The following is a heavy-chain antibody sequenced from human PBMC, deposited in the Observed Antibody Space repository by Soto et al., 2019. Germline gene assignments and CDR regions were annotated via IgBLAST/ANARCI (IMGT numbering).Heavy chain of an antibody. V-gene: IGHV3-23*01. Sequence: GSLRLSCAASGFNFSSYAMSWVRQAPGKGLEWVSAISGSGGSTYYADSVKGRFTISRDNSKNTLYLQMNSLRAEDTAVYYCAKDVSSSWYTSFDYWGQGTLVTVSS. CDR3: AKDVSSSWYTSFDY. J-gene: IGHJ4*02. CDR1: GFNFSSYA. D-gene: IGHD6-13*01. CDR2: ISGSGGST.